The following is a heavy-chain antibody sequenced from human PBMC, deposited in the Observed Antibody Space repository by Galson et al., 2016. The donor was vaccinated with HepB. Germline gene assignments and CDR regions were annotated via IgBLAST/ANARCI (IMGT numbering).Heavy chain of an antibody. Sequence: SLRLSCAASGFTFSNYWMHWVRQAPGEGLVWVSYIKSNMSTNYADSVKGRFTISRDNAKNTLYLQLNSLRAEDTAVYFCARDYGYGLDVWGKGITVTVSS. D-gene: IGHD3-16*01. CDR1: GFTFSNYW. CDR2: IKSNMST. CDR3: ARDYGYGLDV. V-gene: IGHV3-74*01. J-gene: IGHJ6*04.